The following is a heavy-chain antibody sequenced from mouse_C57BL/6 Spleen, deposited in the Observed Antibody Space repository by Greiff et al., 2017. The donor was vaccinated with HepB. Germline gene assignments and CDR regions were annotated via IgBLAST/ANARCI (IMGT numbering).Heavy chain of an antibody. CDR3: ASYYSNYEGAMDY. J-gene: IGHJ4*01. D-gene: IGHD2-5*01. CDR1: GYTFTSYW. Sequence: QVQLQQSGAELVKPGASVKMSCKASGYTFTSYWITWVKQRPGQGLEWIGDIYPGSGSTNYNEKFKSKATLTVDTSSSTAYMQLSSLTSEDSAVYYCASYYSNYEGAMDYWGQGTSVTVSS. V-gene: IGHV1-55*01. CDR2: IYPGSGST.